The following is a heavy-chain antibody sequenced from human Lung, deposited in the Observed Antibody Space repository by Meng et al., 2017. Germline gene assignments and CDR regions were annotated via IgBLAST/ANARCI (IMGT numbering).Heavy chain of an antibody. D-gene: IGHD6-13*01. V-gene: IGHV4-34*01. CDR1: GGSFSDYY. Sequence: QVQLQQWGAGLLKPSETLSLTCVVSGGSFSDYYWSWIRQPPGKGLEWIGEINHSGSTNYNPSLESRATISVDTSQNNLSLKLSSVTAADSAVYYCARGGWYSSSSRVDYWGQGTLVTVSS. J-gene: IGHJ4*02. CDR3: ARGGWYSSSSRVDY. CDR2: INHSGST.